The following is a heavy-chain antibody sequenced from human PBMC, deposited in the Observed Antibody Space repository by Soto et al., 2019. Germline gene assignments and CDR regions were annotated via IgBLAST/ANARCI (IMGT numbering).Heavy chain of an antibody. J-gene: IGHJ4*02. Sequence: SETLSLTCTVSGGSISSYYWSWIRQPPGKGLEWIGYIYYSGSTNYNPSLKSRVTISVDTSKNQFSLKLSSVTAADTAVYYCARLYDFPYYFDYWGQGTLVTVAS. CDR3: ARLYDFPYYFDY. V-gene: IGHV4-59*08. CDR2: IYYSGST. D-gene: IGHD3-3*01. CDR1: GGSISSYY.